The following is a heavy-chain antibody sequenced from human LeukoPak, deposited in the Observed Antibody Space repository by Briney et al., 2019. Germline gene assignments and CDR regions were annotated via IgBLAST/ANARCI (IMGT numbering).Heavy chain of an antibody. CDR3: AYAIVGATNAFDI. CDR1: GGSISSYY. J-gene: IGHJ3*02. V-gene: IGHV4-59*08. CDR2: IYYSGST. Sequence: SETLSLTCTVSGGSISSYYWSWIRQPPGKGLEWIGYIYYSGSTNYNPSLKSRVTISVDTSKNQFSLKLSSVTAADTAVYYCAYAIVGATNAFDIWGQGTMVTVSS. D-gene: IGHD1-26*01.